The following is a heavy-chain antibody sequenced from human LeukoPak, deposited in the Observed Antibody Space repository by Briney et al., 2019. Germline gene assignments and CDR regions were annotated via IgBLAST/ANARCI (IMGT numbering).Heavy chain of an antibody. CDR2: INHSGST. CDR1: GGSFSGYY. CDR3: ARGRPSSGYKTPYGPDWYFDL. Sequence: PSETLSLTCAVYGGSFSGYYWSWIRQPPGKGLEWIGEINHSGSTNYNPSLKSRVTISVDTSKNQFSLKLSSVTAADTAVYYCARGRPSSGYKTPYGPDWYFDLWGRGTLVTVSS. D-gene: IGHD3-22*01. V-gene: IGHV4-34*01. J-gene: IGHJ2*01.